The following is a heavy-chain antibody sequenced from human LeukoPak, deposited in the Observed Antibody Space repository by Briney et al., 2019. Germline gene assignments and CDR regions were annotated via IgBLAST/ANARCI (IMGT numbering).Heavy chain of an antibody. CDR3: ARNALRDSSGYPSHY. J-gene: IGHJ4*02. Sequence: GSSVKVSCKASGGTFSSYAISWVRQAPGQGLEWMGGIIPIFGTVNYAQKFQGRVTITADESTSTAYMELSSLRSEDTAVYYCARNALRDSSGYPSHYWGQGTLVTVSS. CDR2: IIPIFGTV. V-gene: IGHV1-69*01. D-gene: IGHD3-22*01. CDR1: GGTFSSYA.